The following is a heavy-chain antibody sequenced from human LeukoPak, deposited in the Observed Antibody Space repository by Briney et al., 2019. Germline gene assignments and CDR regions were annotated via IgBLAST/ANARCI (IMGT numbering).Heavy chain of an antibody. CDR3: ARDSPLCSGGSCYFDY. Sequence: GGSLRLSYAASRFIFSSYGIHWVRQAPGKGLEWVAVIWYDGSNKYYADSVKGRFTISRDNSKNTLYLQMNSLRAEDTAVYYCARDSPLCSGGSCYFDYWGQGTLVTVSS. CDR1: RFIFSSYG. D-gene: IGHD2-15*01. CDR2: IWYDGSNK. V-gene: IGHV3-33*01. J-gene: IGHJ4*02.